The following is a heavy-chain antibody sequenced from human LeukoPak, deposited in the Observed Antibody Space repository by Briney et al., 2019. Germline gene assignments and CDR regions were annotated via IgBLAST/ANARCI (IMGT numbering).Heavy chain of an antibody. D-gene: IGHD6-19*01. CDR1: GGSISGGSYY. J-gene: IGHJ4*02. V-gene: IGHV4-39*01. Sequence: PSETLSLTCTVSGGSISGGSYYWGWIRQPPGKGLEWIGSIYYSGSTYYNPSLKSRVTISVDTSKNQFSLKLSSVTAADTAVYYCARRGWYYFDYWGQGTLVTVSP. CDR3: ARRGWYYFDY. CDR2: IYYSGST.